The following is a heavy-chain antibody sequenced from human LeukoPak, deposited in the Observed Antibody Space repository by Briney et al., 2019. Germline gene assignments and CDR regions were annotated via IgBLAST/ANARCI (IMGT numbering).Heavy chain of an antibody. CDR1: GYTFTSYY. D-gene: IGHD3-16*01. CDR2: INPSGGST. CDR3: ARIAGARTFGGPNHFDY. V-gene: IGHV1-46*01. Sequence: GASVTVSCKASGYTFTSYYMHLVRLAPGQGLEWIGIINPSGGSTSYAQKFQGRVTMTRDTSTSTVYMELSSLRSEDTAVYYCARIAGARTFGGPNHFDYWGQGTLVTVSS. J-gene: IGHJ4*02.